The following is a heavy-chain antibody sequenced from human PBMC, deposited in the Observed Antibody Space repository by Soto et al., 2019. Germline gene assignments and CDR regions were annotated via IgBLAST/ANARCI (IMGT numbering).Heavy chain of an antibody. Sequence: PGGYLRLSCAASGFTFDDYAMHWVRQAPGKGLEWVSGISWNSGSIGYADSVKGRFTITRDNAKNSLYLQMNSLRAEDTALYYCAKDIDVYGSGSFDYWGQGTLVTVSS. J-gene: IGHJ4*02. CDR3: AKDIDVYGSGSFDY. CDR2: ISWNSGSI. D-gene: IGHD3-10*01. CDR1: GFTFDDYA. V-gene: IGHV3-9*01.